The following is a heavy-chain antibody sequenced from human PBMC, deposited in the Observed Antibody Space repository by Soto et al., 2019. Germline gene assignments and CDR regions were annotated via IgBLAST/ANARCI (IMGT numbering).Heavy chain of an antibody. D-gene: IGHD3-9*01. V-gene: IGHV3-74*01. CDR1: GITCTNYW. J-gene: IGHJ1*01. CDR2: VDSDGRGT. CDR3: GTVFEH. Sequence: EVQLVESGGGSVQPGGSLRLSCVASGITCTNYWMHWVRQVPGKGLVWVARVDSDGRGTSYADFVKGRFTISRDNAKNTLYLQRNSLRVGDTAMYYCGTVFEHWGQGIPVTVSS.